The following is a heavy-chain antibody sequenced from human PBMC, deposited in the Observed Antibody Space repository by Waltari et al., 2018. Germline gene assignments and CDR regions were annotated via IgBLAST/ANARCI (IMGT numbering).Heavy chain of an antibody. CDR2: IYYSGST. CDR1: GGSISSSSYY. D-gene: IGHD3-3*01. J-gene: IGHJ4*02. Sequence: QLQLQESGPGLVKPSETLSLTCTVSGGSISSSSYYWGWIRQPPGKGLEWIGSIYYSGSTSYNPSLKSRVTISVDTSKNQFSLKLSSVTAADTAVYYCEALRFLEWSFDYWGQGTLVTVSS. CDR3: EALRFLEWSFDY. V-gene: IGHV4-39*01.